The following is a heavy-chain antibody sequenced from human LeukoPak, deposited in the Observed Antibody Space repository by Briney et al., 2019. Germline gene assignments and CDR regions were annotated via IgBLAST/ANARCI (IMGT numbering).Heavy chain of an antibody. CDR2: INPKSGGT. CDR3: ARESRYNWNDD. Sequence: GASVKDSCKASGYTFTDYYMHWLRQAPRQGLEWMGWINPKSGGTNFAQKFQGRVTMTRDTSISTAYMELSRLTSDDTAVYFCARESRYNWNDDWGQGTLVTVSS. CDR1: GYTFTDYY. J-gene: IGHJ5*02. D-gene: IGHD1-14*01. V-gene: IGHV1-2*02.